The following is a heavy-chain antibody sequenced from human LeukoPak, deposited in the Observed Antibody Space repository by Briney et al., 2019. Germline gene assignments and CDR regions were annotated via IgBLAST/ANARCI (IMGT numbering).Heavy chain of an antibody. CDR3: ARRSWSGHKVSWFDP. J-gene: IGHJ5*02. Sequence: SSETLSLTRTVSGGSISSSSYYWGWIRQPPGKGLEWIGSIYYSGSTYYNPSLKSRVTISVDTSKNQFSLKLSSVTAADTAVYYCARRSWSGHKVSWFDPWGQGTLVTVSS. V-gene: IGHV4-39*01. D-gene: IGHD3-3*01. CDR1: GGSISSSSYY. CDR2: IYYSGST.